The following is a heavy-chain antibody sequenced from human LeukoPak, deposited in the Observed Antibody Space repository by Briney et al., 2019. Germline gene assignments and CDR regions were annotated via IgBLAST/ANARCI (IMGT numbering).Heavy chain of an antibody. CDR2: IYSGGST. D-gene: IGHD3-10*01. V-gene: IGHV3-53*01. CDR3: ARDGGSGSYRNGYFDF. J-gene: IGHJ4*02. CDR1: GFTVSSNY. Sequence: PGGSLRLSCAASGFTVSSNYMSWVRQAPGKGLEWVSVIYSGGSTYYADSVKGRFTISRDNAKNTLYLQMNRLSVEDTAVYYCARDGGSGSYRNGYFDFWGRGTLVTVSS.